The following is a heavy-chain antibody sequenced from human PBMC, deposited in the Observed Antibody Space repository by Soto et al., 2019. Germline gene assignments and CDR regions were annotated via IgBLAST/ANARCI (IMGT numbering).Heavy chain of an antibody. CDR1: GFTFSSYG. V-gene: IGHV3-30*18. CDR2: ISYDGGDK. CDR3: AKGWDV. J-gene: IGHJ6*02. Sequence: ESGGGVVQPGRSLRLSCAASGFTFSSYGMHWVRQAPGKGLEWMAVISYDGGDKYYADSVKGRFTISRDNSKNTLYLQMNSLRPEDTAVYYCAKGWDVWGQGTTVTVSS.